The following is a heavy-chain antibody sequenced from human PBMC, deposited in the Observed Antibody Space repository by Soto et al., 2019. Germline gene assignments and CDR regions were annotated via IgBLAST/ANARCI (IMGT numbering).Heavy chain of an antibody. CDR2: IYHSGST. CDR3: ARNSQRGEVSGWFDP. J-gene: IGHJ5*02. D-gene: IGHD3-10*01. CDR1: SGSISSSNW. Sequence: SETLSLTCAVSSGSISSSNWWSWVRQPPGKGLEWIGEIYHSGSTNYNPSLKSRVTMSVDTSKNQFSLKLSSVTAVDTAVYYFARNSQRGEVSGWFDPWGQGTLVTVSS. V-gene: IGHV4-4*02.